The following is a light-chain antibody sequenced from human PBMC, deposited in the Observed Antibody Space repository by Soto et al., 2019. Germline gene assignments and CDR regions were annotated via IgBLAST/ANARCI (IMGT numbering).Light chain of an antibody. V-gene: IGLV2-8*01. CDR3: SSYAGSNRV. J-gene: IGLJ2*01. CDR1: SSDVGGYNY. CDR2: EVS. Sequence: QSALTQPPSASGSPGQSVTISCTGTSSDVGGYNYVSWYQQHPGKAPKLMIYEVSKRPLGVPDRFSGSKSGNTASLTVSGLQAEDEADYYCSSYAGSNRVFGGGTKVTVL.